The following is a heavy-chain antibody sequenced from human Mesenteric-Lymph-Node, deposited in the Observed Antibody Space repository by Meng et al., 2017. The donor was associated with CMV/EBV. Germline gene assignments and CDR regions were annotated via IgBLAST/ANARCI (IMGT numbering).Heavy chain of an antibody. CDR1: GFSVRSRY. J-gene: IGHJ4*02. CDR2: IYGGNNT. V-gene: IGHV3-53*01. CDR3: ATSWGNSEHFDQ. D-gene: IGHD4-23*01. Sequence: SCAASGFSVRSRYMSWVRQAPGKGLEWVSLIYGGNNTNFADPVKGRFTISRDNSKNTVYLQMDSLRAEDTAVYYCATSWGNSEHFDQWGQGTLVTVSS.